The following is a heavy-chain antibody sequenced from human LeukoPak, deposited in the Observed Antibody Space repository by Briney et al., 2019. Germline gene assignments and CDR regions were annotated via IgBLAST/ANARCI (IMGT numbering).Heavy chain of an antibody. Sequence: TGGSLRLSCAASGFTFSSYWMHWVRQAPGKGLVWVSRINSDGSSANYADSVKGRFTISRDNAKNTLYLQMNSLRAEDTAVYYCARGGSYDFWSGYFTGYYMDVWGRGTTVTVSS. J-gene: IGHJ6*03. V-gene: IGHV3-74*01. CDR2: INSDGSSA. CDR1: GFTFSSYW. D-gene: IGHD3-3*01. CDR3: ARGGSYDFWSGYFTGYYMDV.